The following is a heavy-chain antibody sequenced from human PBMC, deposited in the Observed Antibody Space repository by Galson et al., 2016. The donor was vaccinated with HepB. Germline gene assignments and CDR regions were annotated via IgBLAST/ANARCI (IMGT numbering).Heavy chain of an antibody. CDR2: IRSRSSTI. J-gene: IGHJ1*01. CDR3: ARYGDEAGWNFHQ. Sequence: SLRLSCAASGFTFSRYSMNWVRQAPGKGLEWVSHIRSRSSTIYYADSVRGRFTISRDNTKNSLYLQMNSLRDEDTAVYYCARYGDEAGWNFHQWGQGTLVTVSS. D-gene: IGHD6-19*01. CDR1: GFTFSRYS. V-gene: IGHV3-48*02.